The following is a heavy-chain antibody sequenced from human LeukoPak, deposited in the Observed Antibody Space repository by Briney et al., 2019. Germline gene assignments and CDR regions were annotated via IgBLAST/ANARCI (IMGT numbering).Heavy chain of an antibody. CDR3: ARLPSYHYGSGNYPNYYDSYMDV. J-gene: IGHJ6*03. CDR2: IYTSGST. CDR1: GGSISSGRYY. D-gene: IGHD3-10*01. V-gene: IGHV4-61*02. Sequence: SETLSLTCTVSGGSISSGRYYWNWIRQPAGKGLEWIGRIYTSGSTNYNPSLKSRITISVDTSKNQFSLKLSSVTAADTAVYYCARLPSYHYGSGNYPNYYDSYMDVWGKGTTVTVSS.